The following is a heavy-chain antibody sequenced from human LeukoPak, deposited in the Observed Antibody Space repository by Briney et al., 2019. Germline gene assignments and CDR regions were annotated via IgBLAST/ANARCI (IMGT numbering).Heavy chain of an antibody. Sequence: PSETLSLTCAVYGGSFSGYYWSWIRQPPGKGLEWIGEVNHSGSTNYNPSLKSRVTISVDTSKNQFSLKLSSVTAADTGVYYCARAEITAAGVPFDYWGQGTLVTVSS. CDR1: GGSFSGYY. V-gene: IGHV4-34*01. J-gene: IGHJ4*02. CDR2: VNHSGST. D-gene: IGHD6-13*01. CDR3: ARAEITAAGVPFDY.